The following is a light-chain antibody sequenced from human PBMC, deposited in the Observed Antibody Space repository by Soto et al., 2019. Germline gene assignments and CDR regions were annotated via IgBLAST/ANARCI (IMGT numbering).Light chain of an antibody. J-gene: IGLJ2*01. V-gene: IGLV2-14*03. CDR3: SSYPTNTVI. Sequence: QPVLTQPASVSGSPGQSITISCTGTSKDIGVSNYVSWYQQHPGKVPKLMIYDVSIRPSGISNRFSASKSGNTASLTISGLQAEDEGDYYCSSYPTNTVIFGGGTKLTVL. CDR1: SKDIGVSNY. CDR2: DVS.